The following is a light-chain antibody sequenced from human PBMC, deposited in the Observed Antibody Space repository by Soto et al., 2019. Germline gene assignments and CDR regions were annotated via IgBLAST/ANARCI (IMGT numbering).Light chain of an antibody. J-gene: IGKJ2*02. Sequence: EIVLTQSPATLSLSPGEGATLSCRASQSVSSYLAWYQQKPGQAPRLLIYDASNRATGIPARFSGSGSGTDSTLTSSSLEPEDFAVYNCQQRSNWPRGTFGQGTKLEIK. CDR2: DAS. CDR1: QSVSSY. V-gene: IGKV3-11*01. CDR3: QQRSNWPRGT.